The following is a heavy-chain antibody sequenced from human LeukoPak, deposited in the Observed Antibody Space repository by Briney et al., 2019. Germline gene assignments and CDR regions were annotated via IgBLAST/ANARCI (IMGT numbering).Heavy chain of an antibody. CDR3: AGEGYCSSTSCAYGMDV. J-gene: IGHJ6*02. V-gene: IGHV3-20*04. D-gene: IGHD2-2*01. CDR2: INWNGGST. Sequence: GGSLRLSCAASGFTFDDYGMSWVRQVPGKGLEWVSGINWNGGSTGYVDSVKGRFTISRDNAKNSLYLQMNSLRAEDTAFYYCAGEGYCSSTSCAYGMDVWGQGTTVTVSS. CDR1: GFTFDDYG.